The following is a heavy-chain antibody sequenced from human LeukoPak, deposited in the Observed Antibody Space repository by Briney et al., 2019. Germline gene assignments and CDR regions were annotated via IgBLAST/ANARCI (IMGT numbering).Heavy chain of an antibody. J-gene: IGHJ4*02. CDR3: AKDQGITGKMDY. CDR2: ISSSGSTI. Sequence: PGGSLRLSCAASGFTFSDYYMSWIRQAPGKGLEWVSYISSSGSTIYYADSVKGRFTISRDNSKNTLYLQMNSLRAEDTAVYYCAKDQGITGKMDYWGQGTLVTVSS. D-gene: IGHD3-16*01. CDR1: GFTFSDYY. V-gene: IGHV3-11*01.